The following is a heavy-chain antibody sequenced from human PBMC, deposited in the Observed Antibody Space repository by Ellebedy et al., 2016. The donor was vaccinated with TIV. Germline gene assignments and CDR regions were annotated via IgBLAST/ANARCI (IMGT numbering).Heavy chain of an antibody. V-gene: IGHV6-1*01. D-gene: IGHD6-19*01. Sequence: SQTLSLTCAISLDNVSNNNAAWNWIRQSPSRGREWQGRTDYRSKWYNDYAVSVKSRITNNPDTSKNQFTLQLNSLTTEDTAVYYCARGQWLVRQAFDIWGQGTMVTVSS. CDR2: TDYRSKWYN. CDR1: LDNVSNNNAA. CDR3: ARGQWLVRQAFDI. J-gene: IGHJ3*02.